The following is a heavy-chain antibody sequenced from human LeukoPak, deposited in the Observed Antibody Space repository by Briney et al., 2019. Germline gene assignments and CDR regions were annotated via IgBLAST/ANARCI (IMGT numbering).Heavy chain of an antibody. V-gene: IGHV4-34*01. CDR2: INHSGST. J-gene: IGHJ4*02. CDR3: AGVTGGFDY. CDR1: GGSFSGYY. Sequence: PSETLSLTCAVYGGSFSGYYWSWIRQPPGKGLEWIGEINHSGSTNYNPSLKSRVTISVDTSKNQFSLKLSSVTAADTAVYYCAGVTGGFDYWGQGTLVTVSS. D-gene: IGHD7-27*01.